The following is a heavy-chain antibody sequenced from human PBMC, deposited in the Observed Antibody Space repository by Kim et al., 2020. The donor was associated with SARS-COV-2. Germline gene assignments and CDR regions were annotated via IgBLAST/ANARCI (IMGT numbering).Heavy chain of an antibody. CDR3: ARKRTGIVAAGGGRDV. J-gene: IGHJ6*02. CDR2: VNPNSGDT. V-gene: IGHV1-8*01. D-gene: IGHD6-13*01. CDR1: GYTFTSYD. Sequence: ASVKVSCKTSGYTFTSYDINWVRQAPGQGLEWMGRVNPNSGDTGYAQKFQGRVTMTRNTSIRIAYMELSSLRSEDTAVYYCARKRTGIVAAGGGRDVWGQGTTVIVSS.